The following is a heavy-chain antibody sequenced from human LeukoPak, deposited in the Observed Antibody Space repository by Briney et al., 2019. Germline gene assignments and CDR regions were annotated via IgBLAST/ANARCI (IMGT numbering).Heavy chain of an antibody. Sequence: GGSLRLSCAASGFTFSSYSMNWVRQAPGKGLERVSAISGSGSNVYYADSVKGRFTISRDNPKNTLYLQMNSLRVEDTAVYYCAKAWWLSYYFDYWGQGTLVTASS. CDR3: AKAWWLSYYFDY. D-gene: IGHD3-16*02. CDR2: ISGSGSNV. V-gene: IGHV3-23*01. J-gene: IGHJ4*02. CDR1: GFTFSSYS.